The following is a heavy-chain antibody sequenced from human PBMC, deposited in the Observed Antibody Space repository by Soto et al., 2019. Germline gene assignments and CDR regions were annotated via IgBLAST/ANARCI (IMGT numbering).Heavy chain of an antibody. V-gene: IGHV3-23*01. Sequence: GGSLRLSCAASGFTFTSYAMSWVRRAPGRGLEWVSAISGSDEYTYYADSVNGRFTISRDNPKNTLYLQMNSLRAEDTAVYYCAKGDSDYVGGFYFDYRGRGTRVTVSS. CDR1: GFTFTSYA. D-gene: IGHD4-4*01. CDR3: AKGDSDYVGGFYFDY. J-gene: IGHJ4*02. CDR2: ISGSDEYT.